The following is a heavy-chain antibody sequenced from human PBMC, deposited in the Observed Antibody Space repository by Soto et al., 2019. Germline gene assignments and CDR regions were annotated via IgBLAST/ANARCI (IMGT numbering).Heavy chain of an antibody. Sequence: ASVKVSCKASGYTFTRDQIHWVRQAPGQGLEWMGMIGPSGGKTNYAQKFQGRVTMTRDTSTSTVYMALSSLRSEDTAIYFCGRVMRSLLSITALDTWGQGTLVTVSS. CDR3: GRVMRSLLSITALDT. J-gene: IGHJ5*02. CDR1: GYTFTRDQ. V-gene: IGHV1-46*01. D-gene: IGHD3-10*01. CDR2: IGPSGGKT.